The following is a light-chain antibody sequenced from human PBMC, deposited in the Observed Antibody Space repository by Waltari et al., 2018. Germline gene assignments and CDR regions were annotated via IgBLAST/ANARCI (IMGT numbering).Light chain of an antibody. CDR2: GAS. V-gene: IGKV3-20*01. Sequence: EIVLTQSPGTLSLSPGERATLSCRASQSVSRTLAWYQQKPGQAPRLLIYGASSRATGIPDRFSGSGSGTDFSLTISRLEPEDFAVYYCQHYVRLPATFGQGTKVETK. CDR3: QHYVRLPAT. J-gene: IGKJ1*01. CDR1: QSVSRT.